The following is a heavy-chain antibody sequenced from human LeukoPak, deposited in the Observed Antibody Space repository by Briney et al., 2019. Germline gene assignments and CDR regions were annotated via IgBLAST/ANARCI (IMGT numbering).Heavy chain of an antibody. CDR2: ILYDGSNK. CDR3: AKDFSWVVVTPYFDY. J-gene: IGHJ4*02. D-gene: IGHD3-22*01. Sequence: GGSLRLSCAASGFTFSSYGMRWVRQAPGKGLEWVAVILYDGSNKYYADSVKGRFTISRDNSKNTLYLQMNSLRAEDTAVYYCAKDFSWVVVTPYFDYWGQGTLVTVSS. CDR1: GFTFSSYG. V-gene: IGHV3-30*18.